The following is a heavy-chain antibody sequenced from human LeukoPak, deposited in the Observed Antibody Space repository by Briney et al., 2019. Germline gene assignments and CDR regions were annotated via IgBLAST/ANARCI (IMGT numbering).Heavy chain of an antibody. CDR1: GFTVSSNY. CDR2: IYSGGST. CDR3: ARAKGCSGGSCYPHDY. V-gene: IGHV3-53*01. D-gene: IGHD2-15*01. J-gene: IGHJ4*02. Sequence: PGGSLRLSCAASGFTVSSNYMSWVRQAPGKGLEWVSVIYSGGSTYYADSVKGRFTISRDNSKNTLYLQMNSLRAEDTAVYYCARAKGCSGGSCYPHDYWGQGTLVTVSS.